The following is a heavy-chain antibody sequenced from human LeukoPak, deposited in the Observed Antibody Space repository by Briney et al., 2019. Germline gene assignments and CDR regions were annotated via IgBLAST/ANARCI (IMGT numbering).Heavy chain of an antibody. CDR3: AIHDYLAV. J-gene: IGHJ4*02. D-gene: IGHD4-11*01. Sequence: GGSLRLSCAASGFTFSSYAMHWVRQAPGKGLEWVAVISYDGSNKYYADSVKGRFTISRDNSKNTLYLQMNSLRAEDTAVYYSAIHDYLAVWGQGTLVTVSS. CDR2: ISYDGSNK. CDR1: GFTFSSYA. V-gene: IGHV3-30-3*01.